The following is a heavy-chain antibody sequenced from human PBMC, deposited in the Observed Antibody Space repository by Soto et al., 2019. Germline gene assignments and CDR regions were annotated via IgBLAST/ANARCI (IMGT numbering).Heavy chain of an antibody. CDR3: ARDMAVAGTSVFDC. D-gene: IGHD6-19*01. CDR1: GYTFTGYD. J-gene: IGHJ5*01. Sequence: ASVKVSCKASGYTFTGYDMHWVRQAPGQGREWMGWINPNSGDTKNAQKFQGRVTMTRDTSISTAYMELSRLTSDDTAVYYCARDMAVAGTSVFDCWGQGNLVTVSS. CDR2: INPNSGDT. V-gene: IGHV1-2*02.